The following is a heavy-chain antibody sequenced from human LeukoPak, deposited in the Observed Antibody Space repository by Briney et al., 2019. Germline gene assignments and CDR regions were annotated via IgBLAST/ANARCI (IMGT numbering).Heavy chain of an antibody. CDR3: ARDARTVRITMIGVGIDY. Sequence: PGGSLRLSCAASGFTFSSYAMCWVRQSPGKGLEWVAVISYDGSNKYYADSVKGRFTISRDNSKNTLYLQMNSLRAEDTAVYYCARDARTVRITMIGVGIDYWGQGTLVTVSS. D-gene: IGHD3-22*01. J-gene: IGHJ4*02. CDR2: ISYDGSNK. V-gene: IGHV3-30*04. CDR1: GFTFSSYA.